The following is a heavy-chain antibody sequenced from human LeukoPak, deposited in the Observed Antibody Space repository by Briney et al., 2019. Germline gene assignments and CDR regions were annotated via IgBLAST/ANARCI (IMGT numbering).Heavy chain of an antibody. V-gene: IGHV1-18*01. CDR3: ARGRLYYYDRGPVGY. J-gene: IGHJ4*02. Sequence: ASVKVSCKASGYTFTSYGISWLRQAPGQGLEWMGWISAYNGNTNYAQKLQGRVTMTTDTSTSTAYMELRSLRSDDTAVYYCARGRLYYYDRGPVGYWGQGTLVTVSS. CDR2: ISAYNGNT. D-gene: IGHD3-22*01. CDR1: GYTFTSYG.